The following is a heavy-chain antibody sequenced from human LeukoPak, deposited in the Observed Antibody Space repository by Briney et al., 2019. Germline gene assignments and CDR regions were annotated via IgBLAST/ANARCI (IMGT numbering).Heavy chain of an antibody. CDR2: ISGSGGST. CDR3: AKRGPAAGTQTWDY. CDR1: GFTFSSYG. J-gene: IGHJ4*02. Sequence: PGGSLRLSCAASGFTFSSYGMSWVRQAPGKGLEWVSVISGSGGSTYYADSVKGRFTISRDNSKNTLYLQMNSLKAEDTAIYYCAKRGPAAGTQTWDYWGQGTLVTVSS. V-gene: IGHV3-23*01. D-gene: IGHD6-13*01.